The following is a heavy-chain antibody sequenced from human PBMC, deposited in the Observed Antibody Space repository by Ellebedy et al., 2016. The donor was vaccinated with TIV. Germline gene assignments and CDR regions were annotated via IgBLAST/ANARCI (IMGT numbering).Heavy chain of an antibody. CDR1: GFTFSSYW. Sequence: GESLKISCAASGFTFSSYWMHSVRQAPGKGLVWVSLINSDGSRTTYADSVKGRFTISRDNAKNPLYLQMNSLRAEDTAVYYCASRGVAVQGADYWGQGTLVTVSS. V-gene: IGHV3-74*01. CDR2: INSDGSRT. D-gene: IGHD3-10*01. J-gene: IGHJ4*02. CDR3: ASRGVAVQGADY.